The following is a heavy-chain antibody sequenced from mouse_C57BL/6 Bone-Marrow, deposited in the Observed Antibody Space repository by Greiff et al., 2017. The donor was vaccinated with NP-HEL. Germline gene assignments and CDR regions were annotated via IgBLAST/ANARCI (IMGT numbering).Heavy chain of an antibody. V-gene: IGHV1-39*01. CDR1: GYSFTDYN. Sequence: EVKLQQSGPELVKPGASVKISCKASGYSFTDYNMNWVKQSNGKSLEWIGVINPNYGTTSYNQKFKGKATLTVDQSSSTAYMQLNSLTSEDSAVYYCARSCGFPHYYAMDYWGQGTSVTVSS. CDR3: ARSCGFPHYYAMDY. CDR2: INPNYGTT. D-gene: IGHD1-1*02. J-gene: IGHJ4*01.